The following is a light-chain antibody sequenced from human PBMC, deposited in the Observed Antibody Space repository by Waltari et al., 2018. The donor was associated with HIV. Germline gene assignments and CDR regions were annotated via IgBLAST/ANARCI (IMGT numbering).Light chain of an antibody. CDR2: DTS. V-gene: IGKV3-11*01. J-gene: IGKJ5*01. CDR3: QQRSNWPIT. Sequence: EIVLTQSPATLSLSPGERATLSCRASQSVSSFLAWYQQKPGQGPRLVIYDTSKRATGIPARFSGRGSGTDVTLTISSLEPEDFAVYYCQQRSNWPITFGQGTRLEIK. CDR1: QSVSSF.